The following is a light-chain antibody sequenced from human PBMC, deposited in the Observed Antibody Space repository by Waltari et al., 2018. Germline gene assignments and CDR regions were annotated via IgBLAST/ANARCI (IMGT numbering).Light chain of an antibody. Sequence: EIVLTQSPATLSLSPGETATLSCRASQSVGNYLACYQQKPGQAPRLLLYDESTRANGIPARFSGSGSGTDFTLTITSLEPEDFALYYCQHRSDWPAFGQGTRLEI. CDR2: DES. J-gene: IGKJ5*01. V-gene: IGKV3-11*01. CDR1: QSVGNY. CDR3: QHRSDWPA.